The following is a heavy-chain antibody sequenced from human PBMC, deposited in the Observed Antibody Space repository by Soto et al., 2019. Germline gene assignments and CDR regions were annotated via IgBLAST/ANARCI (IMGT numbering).Heavy chain of an antibody. CDR2: ISAYNGNT. CDR3: ARVEVLQGVSNYFDP. CDR1: GYTFTSHG. D-gene: IGHD2-15*01. V-gene: IGHV1-18*01. Sequence: GASVKVSCKASGYTFTSHGISWVRQAPGQGLEWMGWISAYNGNTNYAQKLQGRVTMTTDTSTGTVYMELRSLRSDDTAVYYCARVEVLQGVSNYFDPWGQGTLVTVSS. J-gene: IGHJ5*02.